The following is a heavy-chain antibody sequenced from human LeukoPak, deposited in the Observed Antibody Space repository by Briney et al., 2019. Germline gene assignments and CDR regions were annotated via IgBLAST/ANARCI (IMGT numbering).Heavy chain of an antibody. CDR2: IRRDGSET. Sequence: AGGSLRLSCAASGFTFSNYWMTWVRRAPGKGLEWVANIRRDGSETHYVDSVMGRFTISRDNAKNSLYLQMNSLKTEDTAVYYCTTGPLYYYDSSGYTSPPVDYWGQGTLVTVSS. D-gene: IGHD3-22*01. V-gene: IGHV3-7*03. CDR1: GFTFSNYW. CDR3: TTGPLYYYDSSGYTSPPVDY. J-gene: IGHJ4*02.